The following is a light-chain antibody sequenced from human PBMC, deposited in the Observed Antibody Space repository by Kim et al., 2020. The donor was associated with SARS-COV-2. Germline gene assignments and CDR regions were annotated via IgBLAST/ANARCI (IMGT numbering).Light chain of an antibody. Sequence: ASIGDRVTITCRASQDIDNSLAWYQQKPGKVPQVLIYGASALRLGVPSRFSGSGSGTEFTLTIGSLQTEDVATYYCQKYNSAPWTFGPGTKVDIK. CDR3: QKYNSAPWT. J-gene: IGKJ1*01. CDR1: QDIDNS. V-gene: IGKV1-27*01. CDR2: GAS.